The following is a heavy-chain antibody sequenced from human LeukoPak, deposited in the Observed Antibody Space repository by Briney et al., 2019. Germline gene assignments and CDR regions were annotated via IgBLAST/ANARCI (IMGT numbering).Heavy chain of an antibody. D-gene: IGHD3-9*01. CDR1: GGTFSSYA. Sequence: SVKVSCKASGGTFSSYAISWVRQAPGQGLEWMGGIIPIFGTANYAQKFQGRVTITTDESTSRAYMELCSLRSEDTAVYYCATHLGGGHDILTGYYSPHGYFDYWGQGTLVTVSS. CDR3: ATHLGGGHDILTGYYSPHGYFDY. J-gene: IGHJ4*02. V-gene: IGHV1-69*05. CDR2: IIPIFGTA.